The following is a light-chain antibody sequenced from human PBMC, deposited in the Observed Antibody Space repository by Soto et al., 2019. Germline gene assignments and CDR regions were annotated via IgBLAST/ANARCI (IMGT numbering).Light chain of an antibody. CDR3: QQVNSYPLT. V-gene: IGKV2-28*01. CDR1: QSLLHSNGYNY. Sequence: DIVMTQSPLSLPVTPGEPASISCRSSQSLLHSNGYNYVDWYLQKPGQSPQLLIYLGSNRASGVPDRFSGSGSGTAFTLTISSLQPEDFATYYCQQVNSYPLTFGQGTRLEIK. J-gene: IGKJ5*01. CDR2: LGS.